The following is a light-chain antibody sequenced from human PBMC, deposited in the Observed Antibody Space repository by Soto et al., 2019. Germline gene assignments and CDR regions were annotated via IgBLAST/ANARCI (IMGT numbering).Light chain of an antibody. CDR2: SAS. CDR1: QSIAKS. J-gene: IGKJ1*01. Sequence: DIQMTQSPSSLSASVGDRVTITCRASQSIAKSLNWYQQKPGKAPKLLIHSASTLQTGAPSRFSGRASATDFTLTISSLQPEDVGTYFCQQTYSTPPWTFGQGTKVDIK. V-gene: IGKV1-39*01. CDR3: QQTYSTPPWT.